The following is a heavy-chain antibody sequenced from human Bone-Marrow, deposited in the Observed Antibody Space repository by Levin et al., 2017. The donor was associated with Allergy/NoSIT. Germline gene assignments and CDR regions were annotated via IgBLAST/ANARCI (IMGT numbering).Heavy chain of an antibody. CDR3: ARILGYCDGAACNNWFDP. J-gene: IGHJ5*02. Sequence: SGPTLVKPTETLTLTCTVSGLSLSHPRMGVSWIRQPPGKALEWLAHIFSNDEKSYSASLKSRLTISKDTSKSQVVLTMTNMDPVDTATYSCARILGYCDGAACNNWFDPWGQGTLVTVSS. V-gene: IGHV2-26*01. CDR1: GLSLSHPRMG. CDR2: IFSNDEK. D-gene: IGHD2-21*01.